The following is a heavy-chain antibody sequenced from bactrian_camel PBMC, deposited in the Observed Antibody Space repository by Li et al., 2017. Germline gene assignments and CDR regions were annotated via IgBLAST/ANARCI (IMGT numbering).Heavy chain of an antibody. CDR2: IYSDGSKT. D-gene: IGHD2*01. J-gene: IGHJ6*01. CDR3: ATDRDCSGGYCYFGLGF. V-gene: IGHV3-2*01. CDR1: GFRFSSYY. Sequence: HVQLVESGGGLVQPGGSLRLSCAASGFRFSSYYMTWVRQAPGKGLEWVGSIYSDGSKTDYADSVKGRFTISRDNTKNTLYLQMNSLKSEDTALYYCATDRDCSGGYCYFGLGFWGQGTQVTVS.